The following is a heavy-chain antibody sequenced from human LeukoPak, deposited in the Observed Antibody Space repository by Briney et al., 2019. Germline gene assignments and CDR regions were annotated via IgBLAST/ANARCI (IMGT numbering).Heavy chain of an antibody. D-gene: IGHD2-2*01. CDR1: GGSFSGYY. CDR2: INHSGST. Sequence: PSETLSLTCAVYGGSFSGYYWSWIRQPPGKGLEWIGEINHSGSTNNNPSLKSRVTISVDTSKNQFSLKLSPVTAADTAVYYCARGVTVVPAATAHYFDYWGQGTLVTVSS. V-gene: IGHV4-34*01. J-gene: IGHJ4*02. CDR3: ARGVTVVPAATAHYFDY.